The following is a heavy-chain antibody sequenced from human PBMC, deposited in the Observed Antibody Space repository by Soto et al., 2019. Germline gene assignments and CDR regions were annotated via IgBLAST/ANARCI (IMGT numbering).Heavy chain of an antibody. V-gene: IGHV2-5*02. CDR2: IYWDDDE. Sequence: QITLKESGPTLVKPTQTLTLTCTFSGFSLSTSGVGVGWIRQPPGKALDWLALIYWDDDERYSPSLESRLTITKDTSQTQLVLTVTDMDHVDTATYYCAPGRYPNYFDFWSQGTLVTVSS. CDR1: GFSLSTSGVG. J-gene: IGHJ4*02. CDR3: APGRYPNYFDF. D-gene: IGHD2-15*01.